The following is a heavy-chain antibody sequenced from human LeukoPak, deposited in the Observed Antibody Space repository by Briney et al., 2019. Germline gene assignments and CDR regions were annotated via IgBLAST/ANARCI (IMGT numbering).Heavy chain of an antibody. D-gene: IGHD1-1*01. V-gene: IGHV4-4*07. J-gene: IGHJ6*03. CDR2: IYTSGST. Sequence: SSETLSLTCAVYGGSFSGYYWSWIRQPAGKGLEWIGRIYTSGSTNYNPSLKSRVTISVDTSKNQFSLKLSSVTAADTAVYHCARDARGRVQLERRWYYYYYMDVWGKGTTVTVSS. CDR1: GGSFSGYY. CDR3: ARDARGRVQLERRWYYYYYMDV.